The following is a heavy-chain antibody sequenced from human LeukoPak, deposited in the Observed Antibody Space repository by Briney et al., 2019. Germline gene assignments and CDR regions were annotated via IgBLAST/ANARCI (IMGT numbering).Heavy chain of an antibody. J-gene: IGHJ5*02. D-gene: IGHD6-19*01. CDR2: IYYSGST. CDR1: GGSISSYY. V-gene: IGHV4-59*01. CDR3: ARGPGSSGWYPRSNWFDP. Sequence: SETLSLTCTVSGGSISSYYWSWIRQPPGKGLEWIGYIYYSGSTNYNPSLKSRVTISVDTSKNQFSPKLSSVTAADTAVYYCARGPGSSGWYPRSNWFDPWGQGTLVTVSS.